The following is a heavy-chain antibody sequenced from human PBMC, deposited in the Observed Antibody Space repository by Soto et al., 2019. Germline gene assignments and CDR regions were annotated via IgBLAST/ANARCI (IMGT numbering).Heavy chain of an antibody. Sequence: GESLKISCAASGFTFSDYYMSWIRQAPGKGLEWVSYISSSGSTIYYADSVKGRFTISRDNAKNSLYLQMNSLRAEDTAVYYCARDTTQGKPSQVSYYYYMDVWGKGTTVTVSS. CDR3: ARDTTQGKPSQVSYYYYMDV. J-gene: IGHJ6*03. CDR1: GFTFSDYY. V-gene: IGHV3-11*01. CDR2: ISSSGSTI. D-gene: IGHD1-26*01.